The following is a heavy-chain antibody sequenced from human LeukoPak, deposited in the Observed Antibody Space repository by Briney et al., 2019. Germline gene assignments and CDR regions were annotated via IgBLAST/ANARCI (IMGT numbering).Heavy chain of an antibody. D-gene: IGHD3-16*01. CDR3: TRGGPGSPFDY. CDR1: GFTFSSYA. Sequence: GGSLRLSCAASGFTFSSYAMHWVRQAPGKGLEWVGFIRSKAYGGTTEYAASVKGRFTISRDDSKSIAYLQMNSLKTEDTAVYYCTRGGPGSPFDYWGQGTLVTVSS. CDR2: IRSKAYGGTT. V-gene: IGHV3-49*04. J-gene: IGHJ4*02.